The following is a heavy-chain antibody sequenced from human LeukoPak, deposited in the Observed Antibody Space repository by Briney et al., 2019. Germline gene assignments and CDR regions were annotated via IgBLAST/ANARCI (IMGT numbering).Heavy chain of an antibody. CDR1: GGSFSGYY. Sequence: PSETLSLTCAVYGGSFSGYYWSWIRQPPGKGLGWIGEINHSGSTNYNPSLKSRVTISVDTSKNQFSLKLSSVTAAGTAVYYCARGRKYTSGYRVTELGSGYSDYWGQGTLVTVSS. V-gene: IGHV4-34*01. CDR2: INHSGST. D-gene: IGHD5-18*01. J-gene: IGHJ4*02. CDR3: ARGRKYTSGYRVTELGSGYSDY.